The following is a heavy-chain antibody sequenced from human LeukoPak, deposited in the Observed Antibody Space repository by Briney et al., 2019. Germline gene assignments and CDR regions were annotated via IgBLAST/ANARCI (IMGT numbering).Heavy chain of an antibody. CDR1: GFTFSSYA. CDR2: ISGSGGST. V-gene: IGHV3-23*01. J-gene: IGHJ4*02. D-gene: IGHD6-19*01. Sequence: GGSLRLSCAASGFTFSSYAMSWVRQAPGKGLEWVSAISGSGGSTYYADSVKGRFTTSRDNSKNTLYLQMNSLRAEDTAVYYCATTLENSSGWYRTGPLDYWGQGTLVTVSS. CDR3: ATTLENSSGWYRTGPLDY.